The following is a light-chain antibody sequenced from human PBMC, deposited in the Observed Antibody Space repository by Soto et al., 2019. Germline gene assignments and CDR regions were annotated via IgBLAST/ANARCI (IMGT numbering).Light chain of an antibody. CDR1: QNVYINS. V-gene: IGKV3-20*01. CDR3: QQYGDSPLT. Sequence: EVVLTQSPGTLSLSPGGRATLSCRASQNVYINSLAWYQQRPGQTPRLLIYGASTRAAAIPDRFSGSGSGADFALSIDGLEPEDFAIYYCQQYGDSPLTFGPGTRVD. J-gene: IGKJ3*01. CDR2: GAS.